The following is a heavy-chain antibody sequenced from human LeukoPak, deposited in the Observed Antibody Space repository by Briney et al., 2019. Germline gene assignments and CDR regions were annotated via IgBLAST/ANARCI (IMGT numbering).Heavy chain of an antibody. CDR1: GGSISSYY. CDR2: IYYSGST. V-gene: IGHV4-59*01. Sequence: SETLSLTCTVSGGSISSYYWSWLRQPPGKGLEWIGYIYYSGSTNYNPSLKSRVTISVDTSKNQFSLKLSSVTAADTAVYYCARGARYYYMDVWGKGTTVTISS. J-gene: IGHJ6*03. CDR3: ARGARYYYMDV.